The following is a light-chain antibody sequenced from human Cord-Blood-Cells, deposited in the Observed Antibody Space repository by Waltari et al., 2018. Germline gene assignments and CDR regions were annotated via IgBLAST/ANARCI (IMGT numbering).Light chain of an antibody. Sequence: QSVLTQPPSASGTPGQRVTISCSGSSSNIGSNYVYWYQQLPRTAPKLLIYRNNQGPSWVPDRLSGSKSGTSPSLAISGLRSEDEADYYCAAWDDSLSGRVFGGGTKLTVL. CDR3: AAWDDSLSGRV. J-gene: IGLJ3*02. CDR1: SSNIGSNY. CDR2: RNN. V-gene: IGLV1-47*01.